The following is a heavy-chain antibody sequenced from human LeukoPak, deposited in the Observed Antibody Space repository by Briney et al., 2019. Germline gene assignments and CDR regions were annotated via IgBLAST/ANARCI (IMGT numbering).Heavy chain of an antibody. Sequence: SHTLSLTCALYGGSLSGSYWSWIRQPPGKGLEWIGEVNDSGRTDFNASLKSRVTISVDTSKNQFSLKLSSVTAADTAVYYCARGEFARKVTKLGGVSYCGQGTLVTVSS. CDR2: VNDSGRT. J-gene: IGHJ4*02. V-gene: IGHV4-34*01. D-gene: IGHD3-16*01. CDR3: ARGEFARKVTKLGGVSY. CDR1: GGSLSGSY.